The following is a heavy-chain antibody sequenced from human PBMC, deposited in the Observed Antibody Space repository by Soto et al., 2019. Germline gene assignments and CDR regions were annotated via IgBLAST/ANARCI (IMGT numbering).Heavy chain of an antibody. CDR2: IYYSGST. J-gene: IGHJ3*02. D-gene: IGHD2-15*01. CDR1: GGSVSSGSYY. CDR3: ARGSGPNDAFDI. Sequence: PSETLSLTCTVSGGSVSSGSYYWSWIRQPPGKGPEWIGYIYYSGSTNYNPSLKSRVTISVDTSKNQFSLKLSSVTAADTAVYYCARGSGPNDAFDIWGQGTMVTVSS. V-gene: IGHV4-61*01.